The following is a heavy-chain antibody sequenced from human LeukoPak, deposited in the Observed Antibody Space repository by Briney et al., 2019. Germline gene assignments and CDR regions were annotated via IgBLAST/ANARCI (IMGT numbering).Heavy chain of an antibody. CDR2: ISGHNGNR. V-gene: IGHV1-18*01. Sequence: ASVNVSCKASGYTFTSYGISWVRQAPGQGLEWMGWISGHNGNRNYAQKLQGRVTMTTDTSTTTAYTEVGSLRSDDTAVYYCARHCSSTSCYWDYFDYWGQGTLVTVSS. D-gene: IGHD2-2*01. CDR3: ARHCSSTSCYWDYFDY. J-gene: IGHJ4*02. CDR1: GYTFTSYG.